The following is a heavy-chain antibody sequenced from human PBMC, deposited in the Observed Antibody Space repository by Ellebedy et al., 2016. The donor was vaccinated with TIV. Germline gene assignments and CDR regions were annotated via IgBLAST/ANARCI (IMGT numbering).Heavy chain of an antibody. CDR3: ARVSRTRNYFDY. Sequence: MPSETLSLTCIVSGGSISTTEYYWGWIRQPPGKGLEWVGNIYYSGNTFYYPSFKSRVSMSVDTSKKQFSLKLTSVTAADTAVYFCARVSRTRNYFDYWGQGTLVTVSS. J-gene: IGHJ4*02. CDR1: GGSISTTEYY. CDR2: IYYSGNT. V-gene: IGHV4-39*07.